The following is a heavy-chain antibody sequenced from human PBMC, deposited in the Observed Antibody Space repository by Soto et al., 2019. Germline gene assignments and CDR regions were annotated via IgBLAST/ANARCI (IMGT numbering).Heavy chain of an antibody. CDR3: AKEPVSITIFGVNGMDV. CDR2: IYYSGST. V-gene: IGHV4-30-4*01. Sequence: QVQLQESGPGLVKPSQTLSLTCTVSGGSISSGDYYWSWIRQPPGKGLEWIGYIYYSGSTYYNPSLKIRVTTSVDTSKNQFSLKLSSVTAADTAVYYCAKEPVSITIFGVNGMDVWGQGTTVTVSS. J-gene: IGHJ6*02. D-gene: IGHD3-3*01. CDR1: GGSISSGDYY.